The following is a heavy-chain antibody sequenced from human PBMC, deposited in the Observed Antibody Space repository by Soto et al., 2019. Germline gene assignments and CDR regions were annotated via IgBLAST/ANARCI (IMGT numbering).Heavy chain of an antibody. D-gene: IGHD4-4*01. CDR3: ARGSNHFDY. CDR1: GFTFSSYA. Sequence: GGSLRLSCAASGFTFSSYAMNWVRQAPGKGLEWVSVISGSGGSTYYADSVKGRFTISRDNSKNTLYLQMNSLRAEDTAVYYCARGSNHFDYWGQGTLVTVSS. J-gene: IGHJ4*02. CDR2: ISGSGGST. V-gene: IGHV3-23*01.